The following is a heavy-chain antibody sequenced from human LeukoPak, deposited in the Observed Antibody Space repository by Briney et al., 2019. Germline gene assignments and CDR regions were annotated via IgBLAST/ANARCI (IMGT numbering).Heavy chain of an antibody. V-gene: IGHV4-39*01. Sequence: SGTLSLTCTVSGGSISSSSYYWGWIRQPPGKGLEWIGSIYYSGSTYYNPSLKSRVTISVDTSKNQFSLKLSSVTAADTAVYYCARHRIAARPESYYYYYMDVWGKGTTVTVSS. CDR1: GGSISSSSYY. D-gene: IGHD6-6*01. J-gene: IGHJ6*03. CDR3: ARHRIAARPESYYYYYMDV. CDR2: IYYSGST.